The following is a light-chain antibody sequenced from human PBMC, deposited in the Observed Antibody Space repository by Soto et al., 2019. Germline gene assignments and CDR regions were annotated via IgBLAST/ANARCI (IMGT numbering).Light chain of an antibody. Sequence: DIQMTQSPSTLSASVGDRVTITCRASQSISSWLAWYQQKPGQAPKLLIYKASDVQSGISSRLGGSGSGTEFTLTISSLQPDDYATYYCQQYKVYPYIFGQGTKLE. CDR2: KAS. V-gene: IGKV1-5*03. J-gene: IGKJ2*01. CDR1: QSISSW. CDR3: QQYKVYPYI.